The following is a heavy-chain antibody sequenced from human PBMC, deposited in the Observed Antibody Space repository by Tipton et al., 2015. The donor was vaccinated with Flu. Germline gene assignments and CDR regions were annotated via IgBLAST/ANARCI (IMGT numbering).Heavy chain of an antibody. J-gene: IGHJ4*02. V-gene: IGHV4-4*07. CDR1: GGSMSSFY. Sequence: TLSLTCTVSGGSMSSFYWTWIRQPAGKGLERIGRMYVSGSTKYNPSLKSRVTMSVDTSKNQFSLKLSSVTAADTAVYYWARGSGSGTDVTFYFWGQGTLVTVSS. CDR3: ARGSGSGTDVTFYF. D-gene: IGHD3-10*01. CDR2: MYVSGST.